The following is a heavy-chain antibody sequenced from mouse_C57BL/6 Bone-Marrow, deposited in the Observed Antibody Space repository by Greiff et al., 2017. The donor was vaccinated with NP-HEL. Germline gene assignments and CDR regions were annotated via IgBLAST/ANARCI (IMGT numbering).Heavy chain of an antibody. Sequence: LQESGAELVKPGASVKLSCKASGYTFTSYWMQWVKQRPGQGLEWIGEIDPSDSYTNYNQKFKGKATLTVDTSSSTAYMQLSSLTSEDSAVYYCATIYYDYPYFDYWGQGTTLTVSS. CDR2: IDPSDSYT. V-gene: IGHV1-50*01. D-gene: IGHD2-4*01. J-gene: IGHJ2*01. CDR1: GYTFTSYW. CDR3: ATIYYDYPYFDY.